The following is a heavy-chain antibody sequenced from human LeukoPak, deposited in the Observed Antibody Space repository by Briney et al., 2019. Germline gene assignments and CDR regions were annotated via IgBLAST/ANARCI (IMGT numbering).Heavy chain of an antibody. V-gene: IGHV4-59*01. CDR3: ARVVESWFDP. Sequence: SETLSLTCTVSGGSIRSYYWSWIRQPPGKGLEWIGYIYYSGSTNYNPSLKSRVTISEDTSKNQFSLKLSSVTAADTAVYYCARVVESWFDPWGQGTLVTVSS. CDR1: GGSIRSYY. J-gene: IGHJ5*02. CDR2: IYYSGST.